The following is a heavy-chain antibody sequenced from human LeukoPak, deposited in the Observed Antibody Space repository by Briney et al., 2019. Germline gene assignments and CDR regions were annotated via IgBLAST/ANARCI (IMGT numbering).Heavy chain of an antibody. D-gene: IGHD3-10*01. Sequence: PSETLSLTCAVYGGSFSGYYWSWIRQPPGKGLEWIGEINHSGSTNYNPSLKSRVTISVDTSKNQFSLKLSSVTAADTAVYYCAREVTMVRGVFDYWGQGTLVTVSS. CDR2: INHSGST. V-gene: IGHV4-34*01. J-gene: IGHJ4*02. CDR3: AREVTMVRGVFDY. CDR1: GGSFSGYY.